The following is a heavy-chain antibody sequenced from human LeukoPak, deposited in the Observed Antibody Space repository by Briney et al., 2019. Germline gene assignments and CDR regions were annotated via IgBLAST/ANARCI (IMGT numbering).Heavy chain of an antibody. V-gene: IGHV3-23*01. D-gene: IGHD3-22*01. J-gene: IGHJ4*02. CDR3: ANLAHYYDDYDY. Sequence: PGGSLRLSCAASGFTFSSYGMSWVRQAPGKGLEWVSAISGSGGSTYYADSVKGRFTIPRDNSKNTLYLQMNSLRAEDTAVYYCANLAHYYDDYDYWGQGTLVTVSS. CDR1: GFTFSSYG. CDR2: ISGSGGST.